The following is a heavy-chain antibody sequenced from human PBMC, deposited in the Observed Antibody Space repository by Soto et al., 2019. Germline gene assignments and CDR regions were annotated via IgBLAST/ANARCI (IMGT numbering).Heavy chain of an antibody. CDR3: AKAIAAAAPYYYGMDV. CDR2: ISGSGGST. V-gene: IGHV3-23*01. D-gene: IGHD6-13*01. CDR1: GFTFSTFG. Sequence: GGSLRLSCTGSGFTFSTFGINWVRQAPGKWLEWVSAISGSGGSTYYADSVKGRFTISRDNSKNTLYLQMNSLRAEDTAVYYCAKAIAAAAPYYYGMDVWGQGTTVTVSS. J-gene: IGHJ6*02.